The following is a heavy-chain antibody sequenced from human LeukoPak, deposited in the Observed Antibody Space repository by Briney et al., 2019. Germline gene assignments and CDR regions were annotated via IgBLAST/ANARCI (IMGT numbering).Heavy chain of an antibody. CDR2: INQSESAK. CDR3: ARQLGGSGSY. D-gene: IGHD3-10*01. CDR1: GFTFNTYW. V-gene: IGHV3-7*01. Sequence: GGSLRLSCAASGFTFNTYWMSWVRQAPGKGPEWVANINQSESAKYYVDSVKGRFTISRDNAKNSVYLQMNSLRAEDTAVYYCARQLGGSGSYWGQGTLVTVSS. J-gene: IGHJ4*02.